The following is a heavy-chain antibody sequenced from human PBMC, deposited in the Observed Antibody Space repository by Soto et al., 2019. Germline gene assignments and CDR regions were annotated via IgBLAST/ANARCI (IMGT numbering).Heavy chain of an antibody. J-gene: IGHJ3*02. CDR2: IYHSGST. Sequence: SETLSLTCAVSRGSISSSNWWSWVRQPPGKGLEWIGEIYHSGSTNYNPSLKSRVTISVDKSKNQFSLKLSSVTAADTAVYYCARGRGLVAATGGRYVAFDIWGQGTMDTVSS. CDR1: RGSISSSNW. V-gene: IGHV4-4*02. CDR3: ARGRGLVAATGGRYVAFDI. D-gene: IGHD2-15*01.